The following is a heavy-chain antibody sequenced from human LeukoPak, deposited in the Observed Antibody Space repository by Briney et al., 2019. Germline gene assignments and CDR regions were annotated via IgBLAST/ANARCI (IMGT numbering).Heavy chain of an antibody. V-gene: IGHV3-7*03. CDR1: GFTFSSYW. CDR3: ANMGYSSGWSGSFDY. D-gene: IGHD6-19*01. J-gene: IGHJ4*02. Sequence: GGSLRLSCAASGFTFSSYWMSWVRQAPGKGLEWVANIKQDGSEKYYVDSVKGRFTISRDNAKNSLYLQMNSLRAEDTALYYCANMGYSSGWSGSFDYWGQGTLVTVSS. CDR2: IKQDGSEK.